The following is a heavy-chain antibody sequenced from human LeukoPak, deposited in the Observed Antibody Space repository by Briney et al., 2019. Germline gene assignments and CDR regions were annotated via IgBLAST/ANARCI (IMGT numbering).Heavy chain of an antibody. V-gene: IGHV3-21*06. J-gene: IGHJ3*02. CDR3: ARGTLPDYFDSLDDAFDI. CDR2: ISSSSGYR. Sequence: GGPLRLSCAASGFTFSSYSMNWVRQAPGKGLEWVFSISSSSGYRYYADSVKGRVTISRDNTKNSLYLQMNSLRAADTAVYYCARGTLPDYFDSLDDAFDIWGQGTMVTVSS. D-gene: IGHD3-22*01. CDR1: GFTFSSYS.